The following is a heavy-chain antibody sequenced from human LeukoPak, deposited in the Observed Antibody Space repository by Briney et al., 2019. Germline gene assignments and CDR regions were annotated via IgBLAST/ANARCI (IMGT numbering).Heavy chain of an antibody. Sequence: PGGSLRLSCAASGFTFSSYWMHWVRQAPGKGLEWVSRINSDGSSTSYADSVKGRFTISRDNAKNTLYLQMNSLRAEDTAVYYCARGLPDSSGYPDYWGQGTLVTVSS. CDR1: GFTFSSYW. V-gene: IGHV3-74*01. J-gene: IGHJ4*02. D-gene: IGHD3-22*01. CDR2: INSDGSST. CDR3: ARGLPDSSGYPDY.